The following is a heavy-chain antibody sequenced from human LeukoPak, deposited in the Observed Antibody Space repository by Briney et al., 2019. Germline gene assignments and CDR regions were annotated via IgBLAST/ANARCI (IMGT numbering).Heavy chain of an antibody. D-gene: IGHD3-22*01. CDR2: VNKDGNHK. CDR1: GFTFSNHW. V-gene: IGHV3-7*03. Sequence: GESLRLSCAASGFTFSNHWMTWVRQAPGKGLEWVASVNKDGNHKYHLDSLKGRFTISRDNARNSLYLQMNSLRAEDTAVYYCARGLMHSSGYYYESVWGQGTLVTVSS. J-gene: IGHJ4*02. CDR3: ARGLMHSSGYYYESV.